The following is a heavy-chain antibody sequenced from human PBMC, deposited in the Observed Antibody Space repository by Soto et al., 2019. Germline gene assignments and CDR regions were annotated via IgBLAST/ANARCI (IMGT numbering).Heavy chain of an antibody. D-gene: IGHD6-6*01. Sequence: SETMCHTSRVAGGSIRGYYGSWIRKQPGKGLEWIGYISYRGSTNYTPSLKSRVTISVDTSKNQFSLKLSSVTAADTAVYYCAKLSMYSSSSAFDYWGQGTLVTVSS. CDR1: GGSIRGYY. CDR2: ISYRGST. J-gene: IGHJ4*02. V-gene: IGHV4-59*12. CDR3: AKLSMYSSSSAFDY.